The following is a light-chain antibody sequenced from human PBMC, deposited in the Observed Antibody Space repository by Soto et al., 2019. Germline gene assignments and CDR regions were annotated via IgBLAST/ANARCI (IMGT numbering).Light chain of an antibody. J-gene: IGKJ1*01. CDR1: QSVSSY. CDR3: QQRSNWLWT. Sequence: EIVLTQSPATLSLSPGERATLSCRASQSVSSYSAWYQQKPGQAPRLLIYDASNRATGIPARFSGSGSGTDFTLTISSLEPEDFAVYYCQQRSNWLWTLGQGTKVDIK. V-gene: IGKV3-11*01. CDR2: DAS.